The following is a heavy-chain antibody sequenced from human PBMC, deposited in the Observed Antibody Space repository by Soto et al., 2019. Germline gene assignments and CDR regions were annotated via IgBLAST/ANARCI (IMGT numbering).Heavy chain of an antibody. D-gene: IGHD4-4*01. CDR1: GFTVSSNY. CDR2: IYSGGNT. Sequence: EVQLVESGGGLVQPGGSLRLSCAASGFTVSSNYMSWVRQAPGKGLEWVSVIYSGGNTYYADSVKGRLTISRDISKNTLYLQMNSLRAEDTAVYYCARGSTLTTPSWGQGTLVTVSS. V-gene: IGHV3-66*01. CDR3: ARGSTLTTPS. J-gene: IGHJ5*02.